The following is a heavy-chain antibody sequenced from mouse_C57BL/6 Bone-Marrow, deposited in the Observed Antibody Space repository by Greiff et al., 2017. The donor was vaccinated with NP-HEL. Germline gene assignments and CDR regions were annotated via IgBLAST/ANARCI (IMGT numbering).Heavy chain of an antibody. V-gene: IGHV1-55*01. Sequence: VQLQQPGAELVKPGASVKMSCKASGYTFTSYWITWVKQRPGQGLEWIGDIYPGSGSTNYNEKFKSKATLTVDTSSSTAYMQLSSLTSEDSAVYYCAREGYYGPLHWYFDVWGTGTTVTVSS. CDR2: IYPGSGST. CDR1: GYTFTSYW. J-gene: IGHJ1*03. CDR3: AREGYYGPLHWYFDV. D-gene: IGHD1-1*01.